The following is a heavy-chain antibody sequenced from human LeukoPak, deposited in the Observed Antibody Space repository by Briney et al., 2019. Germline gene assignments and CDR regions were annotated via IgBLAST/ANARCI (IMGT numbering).Heavy chain of an antibody. Sequence: ASVKVSCKASGYTLSDYYMHWVRQAPGQGLEWMGWINPNSGDTNYAQKFQDRVTMTRDTSISTAYMELSRLRSDDTALYYCARGRSYCDTSNYSYDYWGQGTLVTVSS. D-gene: IGHD3-22*01. J-gene: IGHJ4*02. CDR1: GYTLSDYY. CDR2: INPNSGDT. CDR3: ARGRSYCDTSNYSYDY. V-gene: IGHV1-2*02.